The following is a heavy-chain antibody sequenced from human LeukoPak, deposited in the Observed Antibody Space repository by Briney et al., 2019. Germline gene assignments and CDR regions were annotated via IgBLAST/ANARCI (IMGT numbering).Heavy chain of an antibody. CDR2: ISGGASST. Sequence: GGSLRLSCAASGFTFSSYSMNWVRQAPGKGLEWVSTISGGASSTYYADSVKGRFTISRDNAKNTLYLQMNSLRAEDTAVYYCAGMTPRPGPWGQGTLVTVSS. D-gene: IGHD1-20*01. J-gene: IGHJ5*02. CDR1: GFTFSSYS. CDR3: AGMTPRPGP. V-gene: IGHV3-74*01.